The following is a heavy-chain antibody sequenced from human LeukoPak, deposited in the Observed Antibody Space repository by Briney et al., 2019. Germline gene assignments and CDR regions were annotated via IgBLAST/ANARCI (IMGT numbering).Heavy chain of an antibody. J-gene: IGHJ3*02. D-gene: IGHD5-18*01. CDR2: IYHSGST. CDR3: TKSDGYGLIRI. Sequence: SETLSLTCTVSGGSISTYYWSWIRQPPGKGLEWIGYIYHSGSTNYNPSLKSRVTISVDTSQNQFYLKLSSVTAADTAVYYCTKSDGYGLIRIWGQGTMVTVSS. CDR1: GGSISTYY. V-gene: IGHV4-59*01.